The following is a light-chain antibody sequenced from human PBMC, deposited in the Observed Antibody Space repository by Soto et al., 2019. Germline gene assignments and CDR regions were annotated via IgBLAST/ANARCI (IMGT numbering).Light chain of an antibody. CDR2: GAS. V-gene: IGKV3-11*01. CDR3: QQRSKWPRT. CDR1: QSVSSNY. J-gene: IGKJ1*01. Sequence: EIVLTQSPGTLSLSPGEGATLSCRASQSVSSNYLAWYHQKPGQPPRLLISGASNRATGIPARFSGSGSGTDFTLTISSLEPEDFAVYYCQQRSKWPRTFGQGTKVDIK.